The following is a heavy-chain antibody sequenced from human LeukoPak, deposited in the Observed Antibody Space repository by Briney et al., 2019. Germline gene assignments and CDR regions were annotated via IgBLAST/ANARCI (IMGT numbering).Heavy chain of an antibody. Sequence: ASVKVSCKASGYTFTGHYIHWVRQAPGQGLEWMGWINPNSGGTNYAEKFQGRVTVTRDTSISTAYMDLSRLRSDDTAVFYCARGELLKGYEYWGQGTPVTVSS. V-gene: IGHV1-2*02. CDR1: GYTFTGHY. D-gene: IGHD2-15*01. CDR2: INPNSGGT. CDR3: ARGELLKGYEY. J-gene: IGHJ4*02.